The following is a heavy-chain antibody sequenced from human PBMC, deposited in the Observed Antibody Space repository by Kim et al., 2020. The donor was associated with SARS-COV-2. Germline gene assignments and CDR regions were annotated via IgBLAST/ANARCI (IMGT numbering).Heavy chain of an antibody. CDR2: TYYRSKWSN. CDR3: ARRSSGANLGFDY. Sequence: SQTLSLTCAISGDSVSSNSAAWNRIRQSPSRGLEWLGRTYYRSKWSNDYAVSVKSRITISPDTSKNQFSLQLNSVTPEDTAVYYCARRSSGANLGFDYWGQGTLVTVSS. J-gene: IGHJ4*02. V-gene: IGHV6-1*01. D-gene: IGHD3-10*01. CDR1: GDSVSSNSAA.